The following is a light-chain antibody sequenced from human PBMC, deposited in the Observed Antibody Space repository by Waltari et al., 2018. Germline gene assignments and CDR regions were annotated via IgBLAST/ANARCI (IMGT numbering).Light chain of an antibody. Sequence: DIVMTQIPLSLSVTPGQPASISCTSCQSLLNVDGKTYLHWHLQKPGQPPQPLIYEVSNRVSGVPDRFSGSGSGTDFTLKISRVEAEDVGIYYCMQTLNVPLTFGGGTNLEIK. V-gene: IGKV2D-29*01. J-gene: IGKJ4*01. CDR2: EVS. CDR1: QSLLNVDGKTY. CDR3: MQTLNVPLT.